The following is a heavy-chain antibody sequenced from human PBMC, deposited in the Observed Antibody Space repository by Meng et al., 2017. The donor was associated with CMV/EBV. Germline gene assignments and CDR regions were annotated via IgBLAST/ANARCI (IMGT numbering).Heavy chain of an antibody. Sequence: SETLSLTCTVSGYSLSSGYYWGWIRQPPGKGLEWIGSIYHSGSTYYNPSLKSRVTISVDTSKNQFSLKLSSVTAADTAVYYCASSPSCSSTSCPAGYWGQGTLVTVSS. CDR1: GYSLSSGYY. CDR2: IYHSGST. D-gene: IGHD2-2*01. J-gene: IGHJ4*02. V-gene: IGHV4-38-2*02. CDR3: ASSPSCSSTSCPAGY.